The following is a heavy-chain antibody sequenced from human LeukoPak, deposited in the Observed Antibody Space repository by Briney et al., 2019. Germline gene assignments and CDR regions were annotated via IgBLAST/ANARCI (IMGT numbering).Heavy chain of an antibody. CDR1: GFTFSSYV. V-gene: IGHV3-23*01. D-gene: IGHD2-15*01. J-gene: IGHJ4*02. CDR2: VSGSGGST. CDR3: AKGVSAVVPHALDS. Sequence: GGSLRLSCAASGFTFSSYVMNWVRQAPGKGLEWVSAVSGSGGSTYYADSVKGRFTISRDNSKNTLYLQMNSLRAEDTAVYYCAKGVSAVVPHALDSWGQGTLVTVSS.